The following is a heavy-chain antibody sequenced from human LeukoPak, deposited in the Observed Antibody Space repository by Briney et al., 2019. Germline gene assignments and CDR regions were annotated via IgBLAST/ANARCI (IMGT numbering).Heavy chain of an antibody. Sequence: GASVKVSCKASGYTFTSYGISWVRQAPGQGLEWMGWISAYNGNRNYAQKLQGRVTMTTDTSTSTAYMELRSLRSDDTAVYYCARDKRVGYSGYDYPGYWGQGTLVTVSP. D-gene: IGHD5-12*01. CDR1: GYTFTSYG. V-gene: IGHV1-18*01. CDR3: ARDKRVGYSGYDYPGY. J-gene: IGHJ4*02. CDR2: ISAYNGNR.